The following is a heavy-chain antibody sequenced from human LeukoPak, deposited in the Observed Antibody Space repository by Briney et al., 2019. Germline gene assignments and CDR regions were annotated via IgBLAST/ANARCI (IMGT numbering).Heavy chain of an antibody. Sequence: PGGSLRLSCAASGFIFSNYDMNWVRQAPGKGLEWVSFISSGGSTIFYADSVKGRFTIPRDDAKNSLYVQVNNLRVEDTAVYYCARDENGDSDFDLWGRGTLVTVSS. D-gene: IGHD5-12*01. J-gene: IGHJ2*01. V-gene: IGHV3-48*01. CDR2: ISSGGSTI. CDR3: ARDENGDSDFDL. CDR1: GFIFSNYD.